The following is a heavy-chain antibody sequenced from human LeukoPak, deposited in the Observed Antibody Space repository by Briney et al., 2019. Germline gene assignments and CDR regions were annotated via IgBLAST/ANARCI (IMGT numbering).Heavy chain of an antibody. V-gene: IGHV4-59*08. CDR3: ARHGRSGGYYTWFDP. CDR2: IYYSGSN. CDR1: GGPISNYY. J-gene: IGHJ5*02. Sequence: PSDTLSLPCTVSGGPISNYYWSWIPQPPGKALEWIGYIYYSGSNNHNPSLKSRVTMSVDTSKVQFSLKLSSVSAADTAVYYCARHGRSGGYYTWFDPWGQGTLVTVSS. D-gene: IGHD1-26*01.